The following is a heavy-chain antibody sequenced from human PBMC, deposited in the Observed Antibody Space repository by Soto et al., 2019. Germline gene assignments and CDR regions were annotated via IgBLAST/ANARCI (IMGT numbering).Heavy chain of an antibody. J-gene: IGHJ6*03. CDR2: MNPNSGNT. CDR3: ARGRPGPLASYYYYYMDV. D-gene: IGHD3-3*02. CDR1: GYTFTSYD. Sequence: ASVKVSCKASGYTFTSYDINWVRQATGQGLEWMGWMNPNSGNTGYAQKFQGRVTMTRNTSISTAYMELSSLRSEDTAVYYCARGRPGPLASYYYYYMDVWGKGTTVTVSS. V-gene: IGHV1-8*01.